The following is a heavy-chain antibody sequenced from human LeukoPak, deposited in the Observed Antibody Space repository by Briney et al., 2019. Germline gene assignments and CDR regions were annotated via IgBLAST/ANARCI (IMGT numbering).Heavy chain of an antibody. CDR1: GYTFTSYG. V-gene: IGHV1-18*01. J-gene: IGHJ4*02. CDR3: ARALRRISTPGWAVYGY. CDR2: ISGSNGNT. Sequence: ASVKVSCKASGYTFTSYGISWVRQAPGQGLEWMGWISGSNGNTNYAQKLQGRVTMTTDTSTSTAYMELRSLRSDDTAVYYCARALRRISTPGWAVYGYWGQGTLVTVSS. D-gene: IGHD2/OR15-2a*01.